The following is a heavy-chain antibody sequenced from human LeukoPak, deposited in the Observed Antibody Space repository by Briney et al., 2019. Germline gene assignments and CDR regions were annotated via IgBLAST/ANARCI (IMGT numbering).Heavy chain of an antibody. Sequence: SETLSLTCAVYGGSFSGYYWGWIRQPPGKGLEWIGSIYHSGSTYYNPSLKSRVTISVDTSKNQFSLKLSSVTAADTAVYYCARQFEQWLVPGEFDYWGQGTLVTVSS. V-gene: IGHV4-38-2*01. CDR1: GGSFSGYY. D-gene: IGHD6-19*01. CDR3: ARQFEQWLVPGEFDY. J-gene: IGHJ4*02. CDR2: IYHSGST.